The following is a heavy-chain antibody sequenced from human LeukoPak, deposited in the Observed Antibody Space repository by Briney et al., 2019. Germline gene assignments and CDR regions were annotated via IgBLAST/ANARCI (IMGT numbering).Heavy chain of an antibody. D-gene: IGHD4-11*01. J-gene: IGHJ3*02. V-gene: IGHV4-39*01. CDR1: GGSISSSSYY. CDR2: IYYSGST. Sequence: PSETLSLTCTVSGGSISSSSYYWGWIRQPSGKGLEWIGSIYYSGSTYYNPSLKSRVTISVDTSKNQFSLKLSSVTAADTAVYYCARHDYNYAFDIWGQGTMVTVSS. CDR3: ARHDYNYAFDI.